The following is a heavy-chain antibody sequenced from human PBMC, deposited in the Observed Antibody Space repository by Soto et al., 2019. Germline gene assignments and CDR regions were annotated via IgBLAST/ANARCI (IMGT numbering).Heavy chain of an antibody. V-gene: IGHV4-31*03. D-gene: IGHD3-10*01. J-gene: IGHJ6*02. CDR1: GGSISSGGYY. CDR2: IYYSGST. Sequence: SETLSLTCTVSGGSISSGGYYWSWIRQHPGKGLEWIGYIYYSGSTYHNPSLKSRATISVDTSKNQFSLKLSSVTAADTAVYYCARAGIRVGMDVWGQGTTVTVSS. CDR3: ARAGIRVGMDV.